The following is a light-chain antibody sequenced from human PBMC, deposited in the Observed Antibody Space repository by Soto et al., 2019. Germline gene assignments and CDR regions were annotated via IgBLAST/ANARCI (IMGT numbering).Light chain of an antibody. J-gene: IGLJ2*01. V-gene: IGLV4-69*02. CDR2: INSDGRH. CDR3: QTWGTGIHVV. CDR1: SGHSNYA. Sequence: QPVLTQSPSASASLGASVKLTCTLSSGHSNYAIAWHQQLPEKGPRYLMKINSDGRHTKGDGIPDRFSGSSSGAERYLTISSLQSEDEADYYCQTWGTGIHVVFGGGTKVTVL.